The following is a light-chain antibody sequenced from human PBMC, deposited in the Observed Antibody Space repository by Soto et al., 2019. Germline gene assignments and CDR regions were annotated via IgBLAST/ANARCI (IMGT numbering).Light chain of an antibody. CDR2: EVS. Sequence: QYALTQPASVSVSPGQSITISCTGTSSDVGGYNYVSWYQKHPGKAPKLMIYEVSNRPSGVSDRFSGSRSGNTASLTISGLQAEDESDYYCISYTSSSTWVFGGGTKLTVL. CDR1: SSDVGGYNY. CDR3: ISYTSSSTWV. J-gene: IGLJ3*02. V-gene: IGLV2-14*01.